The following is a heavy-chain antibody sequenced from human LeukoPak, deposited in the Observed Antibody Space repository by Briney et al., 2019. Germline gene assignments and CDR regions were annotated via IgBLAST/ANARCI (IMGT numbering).Heavy chain of an antibody. J-gene: IGHJ4*02. CDR2: INHNSGGT. CDR3: ARVSGSYSPPDY. D-gene: IGHD1-26*01. Sequence: ASVKVSCKASGYTFTGYYMHWVRQAPGQGLEWMGWINHNSGGTNYAQKFQGRVTMTRDTSISTAYKELSRLRSDDTAVYYCARVSGSYSPPDYWGQGTLVTVSS. V-gene: IGHV1-2*02. CDR1: GYTFTGYY.